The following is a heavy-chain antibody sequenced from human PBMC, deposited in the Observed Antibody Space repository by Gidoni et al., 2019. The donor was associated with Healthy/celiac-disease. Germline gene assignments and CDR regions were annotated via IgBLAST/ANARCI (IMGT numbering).Heavy chain of an antibody. CDR2: ISSSSSYI. Sequence: EVQLVESGGGLVKPGGSLRLSCAASGFTFSSYSMNWVRQAPGKGLEWVSSISSSSSYIYYADSVKGRFTISRDNAKNSLYLQMNSLRAEDTAVYYCAREGEYSSSLGLNWFDPWGQGTLVTVSS. J-gene: IGHJ5*02. CDR1: GFTFSSYS. CDR3: AREGEYSSSLGLNWFDP. D-gene: IGHD6-6*01. V-gene: IGHV3-21*01.